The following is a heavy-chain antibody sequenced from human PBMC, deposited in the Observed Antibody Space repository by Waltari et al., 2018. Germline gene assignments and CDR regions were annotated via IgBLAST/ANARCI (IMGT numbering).Heavy chain of an antibody. CDR2: ISGGGGSS. CDR3: AKGGDSSGYHYFYYGMDV. V-gene: IGHV3-23*01. D-gene: IGHD3-22*01. J-gene: IGHJ6*02. Sequence: WACQGPWKGLEWVSAISGGGGSSYSADAVKVRFTISRDNSKTTVYLQMKSLRAEDTAVYYCAKGGDSSGYHYFYYGMDVWGQGTTVTVSS.